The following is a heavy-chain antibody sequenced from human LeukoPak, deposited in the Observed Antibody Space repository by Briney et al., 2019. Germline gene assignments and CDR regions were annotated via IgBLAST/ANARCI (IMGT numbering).Heavy chain of an antibody. CDR1: GFTFSGHW. D-gene: IGHD3-9*01. CDR3: ARDPVIYYDILAGYLS. CDR2: IRQDGSEK. V-gene: IGHV3-7*03. Sequence: PGGSLRLSCAASGFTFSGHWMSWVRQAPGKGLEWVASIRQDGSEKHYVDSVEGRFTISRDNSKNTLYLQMNSLRAEDTAVYYCARDPVIYYDILAGYLSWSQGTLVTVSS. J-gene: IGHJ4*02.